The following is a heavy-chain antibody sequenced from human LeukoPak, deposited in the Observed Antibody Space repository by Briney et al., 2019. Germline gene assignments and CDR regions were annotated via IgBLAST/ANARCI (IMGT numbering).Heavy chain of an antibody. CDR3: ARAPFYYDSSGYPYFDG. CDR1: GFTISTNY. Sequence: PGGSLRPSCAPSGFTISTNYMSWVRQAPGKGLEWVSVMYTGGSTYYADSVKGRFTISRDNSKNTLYLQMNSLRAEDTALYYCARAPFYYDSSGYPYFDGWGQGTLVTVSS. CDR2: MYTGGST. J-gene: IGHJ4*02. V-gene: IGHV3-53*01. D-gene: IGHD3-22*01.